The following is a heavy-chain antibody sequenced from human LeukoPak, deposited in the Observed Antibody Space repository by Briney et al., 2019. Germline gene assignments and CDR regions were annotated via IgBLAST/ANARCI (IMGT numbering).Heavy chain of an antibody. CDR2: ISSSSSYI. CDR1: GFTFSSYS. V-gene: IGHV3-21*01. CDR3: ARGLGYCSSTSCYDYYYYYMDV. J-gene: IGHJ6*03. Sequence: GGSLRLSCAASGFTFSSYSMNWVRQAPGKGLEWVSSISSSSSYIYYADSVKGRFTISRDNAKNSLYLQMNSLRAEYTAVYYCARGLGYCSSTSCYDYYYYYMDVWGKGTTVTVSS. D-gene: IGHD2-2*01.